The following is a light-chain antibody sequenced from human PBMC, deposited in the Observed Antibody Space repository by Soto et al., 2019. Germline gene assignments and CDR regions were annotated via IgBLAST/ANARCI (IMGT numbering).Light chain of an antibody. Sequence: QSVLTQPASVSGSPGQSITISCTGTSRDVGGYNYVSWYQQHPGKAPKLMIYDVSNRPSGVSNRFSGSKSGNTASLTISGLQAEDEADYYCSSYTSSSTRWLFGGGTKLTVL. J-gene: IGLJ3*02. CDR3: SSYTSSSTRWL. V-gene: IGLV2-14*01. CDR2: DVS. CDR1: SRDVGGYNY.